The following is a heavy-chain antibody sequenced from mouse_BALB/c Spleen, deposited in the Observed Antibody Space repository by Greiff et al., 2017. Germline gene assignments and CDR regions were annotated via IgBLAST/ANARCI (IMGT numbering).Heavy chain of an antibody. J-gene: IGHJ4*01. Sequence: DVQLVESGGGLVKPGGSLKLSCAASGFTFSSYAMSWVRQTPEKRLEWVASISSGGSTYYPDSVKGRFTISRDNARNILYLQMSSLRSEDTAMYYCARVYFYDYDGYYAMDYWGQGTSVTVSS. V-gene: IGHV5-6-5*01. D-gene: IGHD2-4*01. CDR1: GFTFSSYA. CDR3: ARVYFYDYDGYYAMDY. CDR2: ISSGGST.